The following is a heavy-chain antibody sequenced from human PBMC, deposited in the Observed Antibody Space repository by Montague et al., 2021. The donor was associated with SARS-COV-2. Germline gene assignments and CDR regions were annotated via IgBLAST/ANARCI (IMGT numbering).Heavy chain of an antibody. CDR2: IKQDGSEK. J-gene: IGHJ4*02. D-gene: IGHD3-10*01. CDR1: GFTFSSYW. V-gene: IGHV3-7*01. CDR3: ARDRSGSGSYYSEGFDY. Sequence: SLRLSFAASGFTFSSYWMSWVRQAPGKGLEWVANIKQDGSEKYYVDSVKGRFTISRDNAKNSLYLQMNSLRAEDTAVYYCARDRSGSGSYYSEGFDYWGQGTLVTVSS.